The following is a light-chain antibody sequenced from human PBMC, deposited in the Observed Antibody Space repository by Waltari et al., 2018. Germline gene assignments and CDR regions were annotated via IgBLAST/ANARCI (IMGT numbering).Light chain of an antibody. V-gene: IGLV2-14*01. J-gene: IGLJ1*01. Sequence: QSALTQPASVSGSPGQSFTISCTGTSSDVGGYNYASWYQQHPGKAPKLLIYEISTQPSGVSNLFSGSKAGNTASLTSSWLQAEDEADYYCSSDTSSLYVFGTGTKVTVL. CDR2: EIS. CDR3: SSDTSSLYV. CDR1: SSDVGGYNY.